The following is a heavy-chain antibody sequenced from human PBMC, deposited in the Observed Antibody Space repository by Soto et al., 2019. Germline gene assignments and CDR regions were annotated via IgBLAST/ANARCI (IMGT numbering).Heavy chain of an antibody. CDR1: GGTFSSYA. CDR2: IIPIFGTA. D-gene: IGHD3-3*01. J-gene: IGHJ6*02. Sequence: SVNVSCKAAGGTFSSYAISWVRQAPGQGLEWMGGIIPIFGTANYAQKFQGRVTITADESTSTAYMELSSLRSEDTAVYYCAIWTTSGRHDLMAFCGQRSTVTVS. V-gene: IGHV1-69*13. CDR3: AIWTTSGRHDLMAF.